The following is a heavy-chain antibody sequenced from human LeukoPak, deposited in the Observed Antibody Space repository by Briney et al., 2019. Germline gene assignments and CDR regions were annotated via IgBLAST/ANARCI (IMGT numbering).Heavy chain of an antibody. Sequence: GGSLRLSCAASGFTFDDYAMHWVRQAAGKGLEGVSGINWNGGSTGYADSVKGRFTISRDNAKNSLYLQMNSLRAEDTALYYCAREATNGVLDYWGQGTLVTVSS. CDR1: GFTFDDYA. D-gene: IGHD2-8*01. V-gene: IGHV3-20*04. CDR3: AREATNGVLDY. CDR2: INWNGGST. J-gene: IGHJ4*02.